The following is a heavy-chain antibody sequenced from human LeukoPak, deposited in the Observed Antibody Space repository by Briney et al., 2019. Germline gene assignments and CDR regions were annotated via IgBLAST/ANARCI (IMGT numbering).Heavy chain of an antibody. CDR2: ISGSGGST. V-gene: IGHV3-23*01. Sequence: QTGGSLRLSCAASGFTFSSYAMSWVRQAPGKGLEWVSAISGSGGSTYYADSVKGRFTISRDNAKNSLYLQMNSLRAEDTAVYYCAGSIAAAGTQSRMANYYYYYMDVWGKGTTVTVSS. D-gene: IGHD6-13*01. CDR1: GFTFSSYA. J-gene: IGHJ6*03. CDR3: AGSIAAAGTQSRMANYYYYYMDV.